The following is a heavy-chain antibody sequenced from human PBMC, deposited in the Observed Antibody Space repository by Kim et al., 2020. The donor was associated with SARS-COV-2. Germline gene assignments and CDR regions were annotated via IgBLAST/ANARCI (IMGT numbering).Heavy chain of an antibody. CDR1: GFTFSSYS. CDR2: ISSSSSYI. Sequence: GGSLRLSCAASGFTFSSYSMNWVRQAPGKGLEWVSSISSSSSYIYYADSVKGRFTISRDNAKNSLYLQMNSLRAEDTAVYYCVGGYYYDSSGYYYPNKWGQGTLVTVSS. J-gene: IGHJ4*02. CDR3: VGGYYYDSSGYYYPNK. D-gene: IGHD3-22*01. V-gene: IGHV3-21*01.